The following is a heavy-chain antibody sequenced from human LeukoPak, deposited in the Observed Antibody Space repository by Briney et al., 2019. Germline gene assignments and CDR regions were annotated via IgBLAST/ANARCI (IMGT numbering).Heavy chain of an antibody. Sequence: PGGSLRLSCAASGFTFSSYAMSWVRQAPGKGLEWVSAISGSGGSTYYADSVKGRFTISRDNSKNTLYLQMNSLRAEDTAVYYCAKDQGIVVVVAGFDYWGQGTLVTVSS. CDR2: ISGSGGST. CDR3: AKDQGIVVVVAGFDY. D-gene: IGHD2-15*01. CDR1: GFTFSSYA. V-gene: IGHV3-23*01. J-gene: IGHJ4*02.